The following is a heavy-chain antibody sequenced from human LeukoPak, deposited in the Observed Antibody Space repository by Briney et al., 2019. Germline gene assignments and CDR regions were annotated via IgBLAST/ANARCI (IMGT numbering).Heavy chain of an antibody. J-gene: IGHJ6*02. D-gene: IGHD6-13*01. V-gene: IGHV1-8*01. CDR1: GYTFTSYD. CDR3: ARGVDIGSSWYKPYYYYYGMDV. CDR2: MNPNSGNT. Sequence: ASVKVSCKASGYTFTSYDINWVRQATGQGLEWMGWMNPNSGNTGYAQKFQGRVTMTRNTSISTAYMELSSLRSEDTAVYYCARGVDIGSSWYKPYYYYYGMDVWGQGTTVTVSS.